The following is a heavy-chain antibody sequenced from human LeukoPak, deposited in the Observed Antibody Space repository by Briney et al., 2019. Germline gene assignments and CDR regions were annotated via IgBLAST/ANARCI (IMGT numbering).Heavy chain of an antibody. D-gene: IGHD1-14*01. J-gene: IGHJ3*02. CDR2: INPNSGGT. Sequence: GASVKASCKASGYTFTGYYMHWVRQAPGQGLEWMGWINPNSGGTNYAQKFQGRVTMTRDTSISTAYMELSSLRSEDTAVYYCARVNRRANAFDIWGQGTMVTVSS. CDR3: ARVNRRANAFDI. CDR1: GYTFTGYY. V-gene: IGHV1-2*02.